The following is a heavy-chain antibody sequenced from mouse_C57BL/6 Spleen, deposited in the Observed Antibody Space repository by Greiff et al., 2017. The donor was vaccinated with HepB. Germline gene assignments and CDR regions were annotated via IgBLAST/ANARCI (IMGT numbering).Heavy chain of an antibody. CDR3: ARGGDYDGFAY. CDR2: IDPSDSET. Sequence: VQLQQPGAELVRPGSSVKLSCKASGYTFTSYWMHWVKQRPIQGLEWIGNIDPSDSETHYNQKFKDKATLTVDKSSSTAYMQLSSLTSEDSAVYYCARGGDYDGFAYWGQGTLVTVSA. V-gene: IGHV1-52*01. J-gene: IGHJ3*01. CDR1: GYTFTSYW. D-gene: IGHD2-4*01.